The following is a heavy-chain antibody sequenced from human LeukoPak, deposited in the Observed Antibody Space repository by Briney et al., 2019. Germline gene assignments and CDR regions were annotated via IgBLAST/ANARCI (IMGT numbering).Heavy chain of an antibody. D-gene: IGHD4-17*01. Sequence: ASVKVSCKASGYTFTSYGISWVRQAPGQGLEWMGWISAYNGNTNYAQKLQGRVTMTTDTSTSTAYMELRSLRSDDTAVYYCAREGDYGDLMGYYYYYGMDVWGQGTTVTVS. CDR1: GYTFTSYG. CDR2: ISAYNGNT. V-gene: IGHV1-18*01. J-gene: IGHJ6*02. CDR3: AREGDYGDLMGYYYYYGMDV.